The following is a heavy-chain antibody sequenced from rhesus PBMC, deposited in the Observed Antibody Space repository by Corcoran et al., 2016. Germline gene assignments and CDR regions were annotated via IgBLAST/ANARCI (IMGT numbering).Heavy chain of an antibody. CDR3: ARDWNSSGLNV. V-gene: IGHV4S19*01. CDR2: ISGSSGST. D-gene: IGHD6-31*01. CDR1: GGSISSSNW. J-gene: IGHJ5-2*02. Sequence: QVQLQESGPGLVKPSETLSPPCAVSGGSISSSNWWSWIRQPTGKGLEWIGYISGSSGSTYYNPSLKSRVTISKDTSKNQFSLKLSSVTAADTAVYYCARDWNSSGLNVWGRGVLVTVSS.